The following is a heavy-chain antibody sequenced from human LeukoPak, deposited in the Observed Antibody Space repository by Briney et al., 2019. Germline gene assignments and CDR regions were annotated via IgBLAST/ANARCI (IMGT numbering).Heavy chain of an antibody. V-gene: IGHV3-30-3*01. CDR3: ARDPPRTYIAVAGTADY. Sequence: PGGSLRLSCAASGFTFSSFTMHWVRQAPGKGLRWMAVISSDGSNKYYADSVKGRFTISRDNAKNSLYLQMNSLRAEDTAVYYCARDPPRTYIAVAGTADYWGQGTLVTVSS. CDR2: ISSDGSNK. D-gene: IGHD6-19*01. CDR1: GFTFSSFT. J-gene: IGHJ4*02.